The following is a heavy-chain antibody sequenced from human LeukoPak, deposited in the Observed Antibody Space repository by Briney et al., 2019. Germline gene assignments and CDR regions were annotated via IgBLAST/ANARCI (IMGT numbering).Heavy chain of an antibody. CDR2: IYSSGTT. CDR3: ARRTGTHLPNWFDP. CDR1: ADSIRISTYY. J-gene: IGHJ5*02. V-gene: IGHV4-39*07. D-gene: IGHD3-10*01. Sequence: SETLSLTCTVSADSIRISTYYWAWVRQPPGKGLEWIGSIYSSGTTYYNPSLKSQVSISLDTSKNQFSLKLTSVTAADTAVYYCARRTGTHLPNWFDPWGQGTLVIVSS.